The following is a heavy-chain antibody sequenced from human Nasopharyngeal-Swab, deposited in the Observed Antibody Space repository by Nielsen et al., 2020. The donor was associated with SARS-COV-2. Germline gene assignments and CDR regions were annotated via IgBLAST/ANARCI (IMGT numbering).Heavy chain of an antibody. Sequence: WIRQPPGQGLEWVAVISCDGSNKYYADSVKGRFTISRDNSKNTLYLQMNSLRAEDSAVYYSARAAAGPYRHWFDPWGQGTLVTVSS. D-gene: IGHD6-13*01. CDR3: ARAAAGPYRHWFDP. V-gene: IGHV3-30-3*01. CDR2: ISCDGSNK. J-gene: IGHJ5*01.